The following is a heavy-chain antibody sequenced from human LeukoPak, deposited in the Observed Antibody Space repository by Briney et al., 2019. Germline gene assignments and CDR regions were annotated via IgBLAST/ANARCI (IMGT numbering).Heavy chain of an antibody. J-gene: IGHJ4*02. CDR1: GDTFTSYD. CDR2: MNPNSGHT. Sequence: ASVKVSCKASGDTFTSYDIIGGLQASGQGLEWMGGMNPNSGHTGYAQKFQGRVTMTRTTSISTAYMELTSLTSEDSAVYYCARRIVGVRKRNDYWGQGTLVTVYS. V-gene: IGHV1-8*01. D-gene: IGHD1-26*01. CDR3: ARRIVGVRKRNDY.